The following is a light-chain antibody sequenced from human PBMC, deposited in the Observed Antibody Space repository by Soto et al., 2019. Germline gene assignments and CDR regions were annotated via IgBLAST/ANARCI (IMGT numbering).Light chain of an antibody. CDR1: ESVRTN. CDR3: QQYRIWRT. V-gene: IGKV3-15*01. Sequence: EIEMTQSPATLSLAPGERVTLSCRASESVRTNLAWYQQKAGQAPRLLIYGASTRATGIPARFSGSGSGTEFTLTISSLQSEDFAVYYCQQYRIWRTFGQGTKVEIK. J-gene: IGKJ1*01. CDR2: GAS.